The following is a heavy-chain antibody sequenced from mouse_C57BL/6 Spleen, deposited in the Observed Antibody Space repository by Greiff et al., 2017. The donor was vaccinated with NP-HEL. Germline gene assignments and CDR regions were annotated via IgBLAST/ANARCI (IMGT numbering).Heavy chain of an antibody. V-gene: IGHV1-61*01. CDR3: ATLSIGDY. CDR2: IYPSDSET. J-gene: IGHJ2*01. CDR1: GYTFTSYW. D-gene: IGHD2-14*01. Sequence: QVQLQQPGAELVRPGSSVKLSCKASGYTFTSYWMDWVKQRPGQGLEWIVNIYPSDSETHYNQKFKDKATLTVDKSSSTAYMQLSSLTSEDSAVYYCATLSIGDYWGQGTTLTVSS.